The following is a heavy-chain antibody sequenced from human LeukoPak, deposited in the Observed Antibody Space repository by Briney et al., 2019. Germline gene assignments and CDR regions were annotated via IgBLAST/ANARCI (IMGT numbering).Heavy chain of an antibody. D-gene: IGHD3-22*01. Sequence: GGSLRLSCAASGFTFSSYEMNWVRQAPGKGLEWVPYISSRGDTIYYADSVKGRFTISRDNTKKSLYLQMDSLRVEDTAVYYCARESYVTMIIGDYWGQGTLVTVSS. CDR2: ISSRGDTI. CDR3: ARESYVTMIIGDY. CDR1: GFTFSSYE. J-gene: IGHJ4*02. V-gene: IGHV3-48*03.